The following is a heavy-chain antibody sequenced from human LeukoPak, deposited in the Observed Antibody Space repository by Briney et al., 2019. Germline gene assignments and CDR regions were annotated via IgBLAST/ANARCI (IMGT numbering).Heavy chain of an antibody. CDR3: ASSVPSDI. J-gene: IGHJ3*02. Sequence: PGGSLRLSCAASGFTFNTYWTSCVPEAPGKGLEGVSYISSSSSYICYADSVKGRFTISRDNAKHSLYLQMNRLRAEDTAVYYCASSVPSDIRGRGTMVTVSS. CDR1: GFTFNTYW. CDR2: ISSSSSYI. V-gene: IGHV3-21*01.